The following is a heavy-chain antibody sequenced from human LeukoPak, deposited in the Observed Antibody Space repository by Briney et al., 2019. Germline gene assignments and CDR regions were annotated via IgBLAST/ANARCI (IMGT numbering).Heavy chain of an antibody. CDR2: ISSSSSYI. D-gene: IGHD1-14*01. CDR1: GFTLSSYS. J-gene: IGHJ5*02. Sequence: GVLRLSCAASGFTLSSYSMNWVRQAPGKGLEWVSSISSSSSYIYYADSVKGRFTISRDNAKNSLYLQMNSLRAEDTAVYYCARSRTKSGNWLDPWGQGTLVTVSS. CDR3: ARSRTKSGNWLDP. V-gene: IGHV3-21*01.